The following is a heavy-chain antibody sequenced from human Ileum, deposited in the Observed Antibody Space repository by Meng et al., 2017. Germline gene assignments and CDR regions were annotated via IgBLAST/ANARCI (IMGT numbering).Heavy chain of an antibody. V-gene: IGHV3-7*01. CDR1: GFTFRHSW. D-gene: IGHD2/OR15-2a*01. CDR2: INPDGSGQ. J-gene: IGHJ4*02. CDR3: TSISVRTLSDDN. Sequence: GESLKISCEASGFTFRHSWMHWVRQVRGEGLEWVGNINPDGSGQFYVDSVKGRFTISRDNAKNSLSLHMDGLRGEDTAVYYCTSISVRTLSDDNWGQGTVVTVSS.